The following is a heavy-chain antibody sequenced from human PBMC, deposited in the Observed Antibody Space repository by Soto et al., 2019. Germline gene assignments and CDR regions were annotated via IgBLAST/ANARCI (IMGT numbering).Heavy chain of an antibody. Sequence: RVWWAAAGGTCVGFGGRCILQDPVKGLEWVAVISYDGSSKYYADSVKGRFTISRYNSKKTLYLQMNRLRAEDTAVYYCANRVVVAATSNWFDPWGQGPLLTVSS. V-gene: IGHV3-30*18. CDR3: ANRVVVAATSNWFDP. J-gene: IGHJ5*02. D-gene: IGHD2-15*01. CDR2: ISYDGSSK. CDR1: GGTCVGFG.